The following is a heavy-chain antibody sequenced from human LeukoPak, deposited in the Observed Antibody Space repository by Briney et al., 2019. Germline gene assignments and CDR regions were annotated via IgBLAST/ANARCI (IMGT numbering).Heavy chain of an antibody. D-gene: IGHD5-18*01. V-gene: IGHV1-2*02. Sequence: ASVKVSCKASGYTFTGYYMHWVRQAPRQGLEWMGWINPNSGGTNYAQKFQGRVTMTRDTSISTAYMELSRLRSDDTAVYYCARNLRGYSYDYYFDYWGQGTLVTVSS. CDR1: GYTFTGYY. J-gene: IGHJ4*02. CDR2: INPNSGGT. CDR3: ARNLRGYSYDYYFDY.